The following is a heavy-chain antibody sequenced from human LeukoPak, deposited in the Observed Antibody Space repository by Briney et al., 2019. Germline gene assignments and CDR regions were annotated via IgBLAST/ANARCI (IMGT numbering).Heavy chain of an antibody. CDR1: EFTFSSYG. CDR2: ISGSGGST. V-gene: IGHV3-23*01. D-gene: IGHD4-17*01. Sequence: PGGSLRLSCAASEFTFSSYGMSWVRQAPGKGLEWVSAISGSGGSTYYADSVKGRFTISRDNSNNTLYLQMNSLRAEDTAVYYCAKDIGGDYEYGGFGYWGQGTLVTVSS. CDR3: AKDIGGDYEYGGFGY. J-gene: IGHJ4*02.